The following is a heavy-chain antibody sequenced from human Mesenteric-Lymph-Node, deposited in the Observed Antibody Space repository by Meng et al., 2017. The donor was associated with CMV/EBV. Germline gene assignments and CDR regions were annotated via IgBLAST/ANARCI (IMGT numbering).Heavy chain of an antibody. V-gene: IGHV6-1*01. Sequence: ISGDSVSSISAAWNWIRQSPSRGIEWLRRTYYRSKWYNDYAVSVKSRITINPDTSKNQFSLQLNSVTPEDTAVYYCARDRGYSYGLDYWGQGTLVTVSS. D-gene: IGHD5-18*01. CDR2: TYYRSKWYN. CDR3: ARDRGYSYGLDY. CDR1: GDSVSSISAA. J-gene: IGHJ4*02.